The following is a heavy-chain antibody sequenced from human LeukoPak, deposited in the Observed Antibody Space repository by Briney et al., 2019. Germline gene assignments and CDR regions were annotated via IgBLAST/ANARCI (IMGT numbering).Heavy chain of an antibody. V-gene: IGHV4-38-2*02. Sequence: SETLSLTCAVSGYSISSSYYWGWIRQPPGKGLEWIGSIYHSGSTYYNPSLKSRVTISVDTSKNQFSLKLSSVTAADTAVYYCARDWYSSGWYCDYWGQGTLVTVSS. J-gene: IGHJ4*02. D-gene: IGHD6-19*01. CDR1: GYSISSSYY. CDR3: ARDWYSSGWYCDY. CDR2: IYHSGST.